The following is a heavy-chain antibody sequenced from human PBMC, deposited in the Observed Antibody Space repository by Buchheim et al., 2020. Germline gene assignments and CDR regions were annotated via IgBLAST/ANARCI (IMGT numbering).Heavy chain of an antibody. CDR2: IYRSGST. CDR3: ARVSDFGSGCDY. CDR1: GVSISRSNW. V-gene: IGHV4-4*02. Sequence: QVQLQESGPGLVKPSGTLSLTCAVSGVSISRSNWWTWVRQPPGKGLEWIGEIYRSGSTNYNPSLKSRVTISLDKSSNQFSLKLISVTAADTAVYYCARVSDFGSGCDYWGQGTL. D-gene: IGHD1-26*01. J-gene: IGHJ4*02.